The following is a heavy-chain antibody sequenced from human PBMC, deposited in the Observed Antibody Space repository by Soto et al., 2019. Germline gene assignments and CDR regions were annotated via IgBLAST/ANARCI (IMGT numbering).Heavy chain of an antibody. CDR3: ARDSACNDSYGSSCSFGMDV. D-gene: IGHD5-18*01. J-gene: IGHJ6*02. Sequence: KPSETLSLTCAVSGGSISSSNWWSWVRQPPGKGLEWIGEIYHSGSTNYNPSLKSRVTISVDKSKNQFSLKLSSVTAADTAVYYCARDSACNDSYGSSCSFGMDVWGQGTTVTVSS. CDR2: IYHSGST. CDR1: GGSISSSNW. V-gene: IGHV4-4*02.